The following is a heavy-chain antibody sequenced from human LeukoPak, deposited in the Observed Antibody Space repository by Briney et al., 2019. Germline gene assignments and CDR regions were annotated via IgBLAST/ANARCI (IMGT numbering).Heavy chain of an antibody. CDR2: INPNSGGT. Sequence: ASVKVSCKASGYTFTGYYMHWVRQALGQGLEWMGWINPNSGGTNYAQKFQGRVTMTRDTSISTAYMELSRLRSDDTAVYYCARDRGYCSSTSCSKYYDFWSGYLYFQHWGQGTLVTVSS. CDR1: GYTFTGYY. CDR3: ARDRGYCSSTSCSKYYDFWSGYLYFQH. V-gene: IGHV1-2*02. J-gene: IGHJ1*01. D-gene: IGHD2-2*01.